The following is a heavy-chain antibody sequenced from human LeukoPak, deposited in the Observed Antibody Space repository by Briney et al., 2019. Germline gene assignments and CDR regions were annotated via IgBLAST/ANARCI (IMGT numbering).Heavy chain of an antibody. Sequence: SETLSLTCTVSGGSISSSGYYWSWIRQPPGKGLEWIGEINHSGSTNYNPSLKSRVTISVDTSKNQFSLKLSSVTAADTAVYYCARGGRFVVVTAFLAYWGQGTLVTVSS. D-gene: IGHD2-21*02. CDR1: GGSISSSGYY. J-gene: IGHJ4*02. V-gene: IGHV4-39*07. CDR2: INHSGST. CDR3: ARGGRFVVVTAFLAY.